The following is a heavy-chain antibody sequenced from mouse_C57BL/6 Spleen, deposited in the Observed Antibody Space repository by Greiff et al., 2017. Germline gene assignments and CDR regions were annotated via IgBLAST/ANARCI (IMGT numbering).Heavy chain of an antibody. Sequence: EVKLVESGPGLVKPSQSLSLTCSVTGYSITSGYIWNWIRQFPGNQLECKGNISSDGSNNYNPSLKNRIFITRDTSKNQFFLKLNSVTTEDTATYYCARDRGAWFAYWGQGTLVTVSA. CDR3: ARDRGAWFAY. D-gene: IGHD3-3*01. CDR1: GYSITSGYI. CDR2: ISSDGSN. J-gene: IGHJ3*01. V-gene: IGHV3-6*01.